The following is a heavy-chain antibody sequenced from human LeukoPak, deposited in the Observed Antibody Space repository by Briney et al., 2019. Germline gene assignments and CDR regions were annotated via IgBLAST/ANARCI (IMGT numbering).Heavy chain of an antibody. Sequence: PSETLSLACAVYGGSFSGYYWSWIRQPPGKGLEWIGEINHSGSTNYNPSPKSRVTISVDTSKNQFSLKLSSVTAADTAVYYCAGDLRYYGSGSRDYWGQGTLVTVSS. V-gene: IGHV4-34*01. J-gene: IGHJ4*02. D-gene: IGHD3-10*01. CDR3: AGDLRYYGSGSRDY. CDR2: INHSGST. CDR1: GGSFSGYY.